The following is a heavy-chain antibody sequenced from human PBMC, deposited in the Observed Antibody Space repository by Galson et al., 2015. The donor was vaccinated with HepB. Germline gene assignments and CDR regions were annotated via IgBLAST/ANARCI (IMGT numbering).Heavy chain of an antibody. CDR1: GSTFTSYG. CDR3: ARDAAARKATAFDY. J-gene: IGHJ4*02. CDR2: ISAYNGNT. D-gene: IGHD6-6*01. V-gene: IGHV1-18*01. Sequence: SVKVSCKASGSTFTSYGISWVRQAPGQGLEWMGWISAYNGNTNYAQKLQGRVTMTTDTSTSTAYMELRSLRSDDTAVYYCARDAAARKATAFDYWGQGTLVTVSS.